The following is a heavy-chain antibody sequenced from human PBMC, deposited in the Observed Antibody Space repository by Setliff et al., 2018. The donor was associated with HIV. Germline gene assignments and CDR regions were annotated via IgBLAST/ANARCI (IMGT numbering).Heavy chain of an antibody. J-gene: IGHJ5*02. CDR1: GYTLSELS. Sequence: ASVKVSCKVYGYTLSELSIHWVRQAPGKGLEWMGYFDPQDGETVYAQKFQGRVTLTEDTSTGTAYMELSGLRSEDTAVYYCARAMSVADWFDPWGQGSLVTVSS. CDR2: FDPQDGET. D-gene: IGHD6-19*01. CDR3: ARAMSVADWFDP. V-gene: IGHV1-24*01.